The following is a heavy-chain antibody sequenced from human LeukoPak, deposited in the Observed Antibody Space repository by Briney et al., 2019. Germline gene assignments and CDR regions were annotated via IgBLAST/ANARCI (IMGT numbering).Heavy chain of an antibody. J-gene: IGHJ4*02. V-gene: IGHV1-46*01. CDR2: INPSGTSS. D-gene: IGHD3-22*01. Sequence: EASVKVSCKASGYTFTSYYMHWVRQAPGQGLEWMGIINPSGTSSSYAQKFQGRVTMTRDTSTSTVYMELSSLRSEDAAVYYCVCSHYDSDNWGQGTLVTVSS. CDR1: GYTFTSYY. CDR3: VCSHYDSDN.